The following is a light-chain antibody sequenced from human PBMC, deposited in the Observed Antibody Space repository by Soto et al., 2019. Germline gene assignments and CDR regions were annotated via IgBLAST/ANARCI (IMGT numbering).Light chain of an antibody. V-gene: IGKV3-11*01. CDR1: QSVNIF. Sequence: EIVLTQSPATLSLSPGERATLSCRASQSVNIFLAWYQQKPGQAPRLLIYDASNRATGIPARFSGSGSGTDFTLTISSLEPEDLAVYYCHQRSAWPLTFGGGPKVEIK. CDR2: DAS. J-gene: IGKJ4*01. CDR3: HQRSAWPLT.